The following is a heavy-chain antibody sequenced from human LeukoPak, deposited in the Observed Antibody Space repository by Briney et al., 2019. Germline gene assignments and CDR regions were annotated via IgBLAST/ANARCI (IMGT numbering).Heavy chain of an antibody. D-gene: IGHD6-13*01. Sequence: PGGSLRLSCAASGFTFSSYAMSWVRQAPGRGLEWVSAISGSGGSTYYADSVKGRFTISRDNSKNTLYLQMNSLRAEDTAVYYCAKDKIWFTPYSSSWYGFGYWGQGTLVTVSS. CDR2: ISGSGGST. J-gene: IGHJ4*02. V-gene: IGHV3-23*01. CDR3: AKDKIWFTPYSSSWYGFGY. CDR1: GFTFSSYA.